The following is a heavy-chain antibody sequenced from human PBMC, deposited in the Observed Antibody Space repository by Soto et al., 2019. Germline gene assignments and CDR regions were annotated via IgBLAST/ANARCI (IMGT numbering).Heavy chain of an antibody. CDR3: ATAAYSTRWYDF. D-gene: IGHD6-13*01. CDR1: EYTFTDYY. V-gene: IGHV1-46*01. CDR2: SNPSGGST. Sequence: QVQLVQSGAEVKKPGASVKLSCKSSEYTFTDYYIHWVRQAPGQGLEWMGLSNPSGGSTSYAQKFQGRVTMTRDTATSTLYMELSSLRAEDTAVYYCATAAYSTRWYDFWCQGTLVTVSS. J-gene: IGHJ5*01.